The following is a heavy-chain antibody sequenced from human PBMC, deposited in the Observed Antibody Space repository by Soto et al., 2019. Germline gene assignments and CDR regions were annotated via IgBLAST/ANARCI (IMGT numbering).Heavy chain of an antibody. D-gene: IGHD3-3*01. J-gene: IGHJ3*02. Sequence: GGSLRLSCAASGFTFSSYAMHWVRQAPGKGLEWVAVISYDGSNKYYADSVKGRFTISRDNSKNTLYLQMNSLRAEDTAVYYCASDTYYDFWSGYYSGFDIWGQGTMVTVS. V-gene: IGHV3-30-3*01. CDR3: ASDTYYDFWSGYYSGFDI. CDR2: ISYDGSNK. CDR1: GFTFSSYA.